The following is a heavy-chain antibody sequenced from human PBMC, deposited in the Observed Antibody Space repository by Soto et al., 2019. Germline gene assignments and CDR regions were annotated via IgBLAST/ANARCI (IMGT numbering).Heavy chain of an antibody. V-gene: IGHV4-59*12. Sequence: SETLSLTCTVSGGSISGYYWSWIRQPPGKGLEWIGYIYYSGSTSYNPSLRSRLTISLHTSKNQFSLRLTSVTAADTAVYYCAREDSSGYKFFDHWGQGTLVTVSS. CDR3: AREDSSGYKFFDH. CDR2: IYYSGST. J-gene: IGHJ4*02. CDR1: GGSISGYY. D-gene: IGHD3-22*01.